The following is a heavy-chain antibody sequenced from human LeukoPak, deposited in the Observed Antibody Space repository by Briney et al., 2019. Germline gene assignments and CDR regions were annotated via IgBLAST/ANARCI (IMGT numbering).Heavy chain of an antibody. CDR2: INPNSGGT. V-gene: IGHV1-2*02. CDR1: GYTFTGYY. CDR3: ARGIVDTAISFDC. D-gene: IGHD5-18*01. J-gene: IGHJ4*02. Sequence: ASVKVSCKASGYTFTGYYMHWVRQAPGQGLEWRGWINPNSGGTNYAQKFQGRVTMTRDTSTSTVYMDLSSLRSEDTAVYYCARGIVDTAISFDCWGQGTLVTVSS.